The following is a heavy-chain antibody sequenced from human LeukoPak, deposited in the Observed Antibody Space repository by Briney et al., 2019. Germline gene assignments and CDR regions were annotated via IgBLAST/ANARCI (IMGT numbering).Heavy chain of an antibody. Sequence: PSETLSLTCTVSGGSISSYYWSWIRQPPGKGLEWIGYMYYSGSTNYNPYLKSRVTISVDMSKNHFSLKLSSVTAADTAVYYCARGGEMATVDYWGQGTLVAVSS. D-gene: IGHD5-24*01. J-gene: IGHJ4*02. CDR1: GGSISSYY. V-gene: IGHV4-59*01. CDR3: ARGGEMATVDY. CDR2: MYYSGST.